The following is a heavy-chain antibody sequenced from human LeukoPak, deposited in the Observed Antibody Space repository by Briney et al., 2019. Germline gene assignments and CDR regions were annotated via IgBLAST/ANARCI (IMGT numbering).Heavy chain of an antibody. CDR2: IYYSGST. J-gene: IGHJ4*02. V-gene: IGHV4-39*01. D-gene: IGHD6-19*01. Sequence: SETLSLTCTVSGGSISSSSYYWGWIRQPPGKGLEWIGSIYYSGSTYYNPSLKSRVTISVDTSKNQFSLKLSSVTAADTAVYYCARQKNSSGWYTISPYSEVGAIDYWGQGTLVTVSS. CDR3: ARQKNSSGWYTISPYSEVGAIDY. CDR1: GGSISSSSYY.